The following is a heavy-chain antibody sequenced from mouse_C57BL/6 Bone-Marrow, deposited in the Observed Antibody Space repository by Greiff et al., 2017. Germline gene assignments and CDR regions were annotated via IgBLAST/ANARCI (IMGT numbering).Heavy chain of an antibody. D-gene: IGHD2-3*01. V-gene: IGHV1-81*01. CDR1: GYTFTSYG. CDR2: IYPRSGNT. CDR3: ARGGYYWFAY. J-gene: IGHJ3*01. Sequence: VQLQQSGAELARPGASVKLSCKASGYTFTSYGISWVKQRTGQGLEWIGEIYPRSGNTYYNEKFKGKATLTADKSSSTAYMELRRLTYEDSAVYFCARGGYYWFAYWGQGTLVTVSA.